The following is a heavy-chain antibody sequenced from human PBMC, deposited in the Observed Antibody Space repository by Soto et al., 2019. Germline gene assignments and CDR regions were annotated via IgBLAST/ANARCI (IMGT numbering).Heavy chain of an antibody. D-gene: IGHD5-12*01. CDR2: INTNGGTT. J-gene: IGHJ5*02. CDR1: GFTFSSYA. CDR3: ARDVDRTSHLNWFDP. Sequence: PGGSLRLSCAASGFTFSSYAMHWVRQAPGKGLEYVSVINTNGGTTYYANSVKGRFTISRDNSKNTLYLQMDSLKVEDTAVYYCARDVDRTSHLNWFDPWGQGVMVTVSS. V-gene: IGHV3-64*01.